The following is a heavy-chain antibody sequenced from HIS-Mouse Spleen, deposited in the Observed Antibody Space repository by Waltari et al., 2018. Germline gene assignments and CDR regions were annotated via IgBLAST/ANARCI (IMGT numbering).Heavy chain of an antibody. CDR2: IYYRGST. V-gene: IGHV4-39*07. D-gene: IGHD6-13*01. J-gene: IGHJ2*01. CDR1: GGSISSSSYY. CDR3: AREIPYSSSWYDWYFDL. Sequence: QLQLQESGPGLVKPSETLSLTCTVSGGSISSSSYYWGWIRQPPGKGLEWIGSIYYRGSTHYNPSLKGRVTISVDTSKNQFSLKLSSVTAADTAVYYCAREIPYSSSWYDWYFDLWGRGTLVTVSS.